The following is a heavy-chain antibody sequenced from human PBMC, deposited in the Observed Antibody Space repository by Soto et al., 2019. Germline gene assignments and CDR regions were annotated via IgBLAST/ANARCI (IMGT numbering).Heavy chain of an antibody. CDR3: ARDQERDEYYFDY. CDR2: ISYDGSNK. V-gene: IGHV3-30-3*01. J-gene: IGHJ4*02. Sequence: QVQLVESGGGVVQPGRSLRLSCAASGFTFSSYAMHWVRQAPGKGLEWVAVISYDGSNKYYADSVKGRFTISRDNSKNTLYLQMNSLRAEDTAVYYCARDQERDEYYFDYWGQGTLVTVSS. D-gene: IGHD1-1*01. CDR1: GFTFSSYA.